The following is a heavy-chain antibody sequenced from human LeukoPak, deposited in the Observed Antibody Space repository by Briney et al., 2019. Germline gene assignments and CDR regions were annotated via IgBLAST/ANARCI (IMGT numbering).Heavy chain of an antibody. D-gene: IGHD6-13*01. CDR2: IDPSDSYT. J-gene: IGHJ1*01. CDR1: GYRFTSYW. Sequence: GESLQISCQGSGYRFTSYWISWVRQVPRKGLEWMGRIDPSDSYTNYSPSFQGHVTISADKSISTAYLQWSSLKASDTAMYYCARHALEIPGYSSSWEHFQHWGQGTLVTVSS. CDR3: ARHALEIPGYSSSWEHFQH. V-gene: IGHV5-10-1*01.